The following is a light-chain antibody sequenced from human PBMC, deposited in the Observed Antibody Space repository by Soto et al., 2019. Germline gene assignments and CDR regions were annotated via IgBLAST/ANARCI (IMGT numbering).Light chain of an antibody. CDR3: QQYNNSPEYT. V-gene: IGKV3-20*01. J-gene: IGKJ2*01. Sequence: EIVLTQSPGTLSLSPGEIATLSCKASQSVTSRYLAWYQQKPGQAPRLLIYGASSRATGIPDRFSGSGSGTDFTLTTSRLEPEDFAVYFCQQYNNSPEYTFGQGTKLEIK. CDR1: QSVTSRY. CDR2: GAS.